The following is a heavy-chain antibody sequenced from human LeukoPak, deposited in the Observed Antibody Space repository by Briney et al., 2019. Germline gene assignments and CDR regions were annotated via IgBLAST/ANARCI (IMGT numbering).Heavy chain of an antibody. V-gene: IGHV4-34*01. D-gene: IGHD3-9*01. J-gene: IGHJ4*02. CDR3: ARVYDILPSYFDY. CDR2: INHSGST. Sequence: SETLSLTCTVSSGSISSYYWSWIRQPPGKGLEWIGEINHSGSTNYNPSLKSRVTISVDTSKNQFSLKLSSVTAADTAVYYCARVYDILPSYFDYWGQGTLVTVSS. CDR1: SGSISSYY.